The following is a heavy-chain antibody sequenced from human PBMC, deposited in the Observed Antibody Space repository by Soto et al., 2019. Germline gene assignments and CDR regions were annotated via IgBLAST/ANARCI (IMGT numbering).Heavy chain of an antibody. CDR1: GYTFTSYA. Sequence: ASVKVSCKASGYTFTSYAMHWVRQAPGQRLEWMGWINAGNGNTKYSQKFQGRVTITRDTSASTAYMELSSLRSEDTAVYYCARPLYGSGSYYPANWFDPWGQGTLVTVSS. V-gene: IGHV1-3*01. J-gene: IGHJ5*02. CDR2: INAGNGNT. D-gene: IGHD3-10*01. CDR3: ARPLYGSGSYYPANWFDP.